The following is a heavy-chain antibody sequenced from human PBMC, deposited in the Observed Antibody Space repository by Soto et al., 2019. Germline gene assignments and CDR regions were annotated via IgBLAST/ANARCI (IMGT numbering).Heavy chain of an antibody. D-gene: IGHD6-13*01. CDR3: ARRLFTNSWPSYFDY. J-gene: IGHJ4*02. CDR2: LHYSGST. Sequence: KTSETLSLTCSVSGGSISTSSYYWGWIRQPPGKGLEWIGCLHYSGSTYYNPSLKSRVTSSVDTSKNQFSLTLASVTAADTAVYYCARRLFTNSWPSYFDYWGQGALVTVSS. V-gene: IGHV4-39*01. CDR1: GGSISTSSYY.